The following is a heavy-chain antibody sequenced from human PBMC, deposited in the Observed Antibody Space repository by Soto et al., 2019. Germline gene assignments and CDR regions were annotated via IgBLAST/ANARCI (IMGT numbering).Heavy chain of an antibody. V-gene: IGHV1-69*01. CDR1: GGTFNTYA. D-gene: IGHD3-16*02. J-gene: IGHJ4*02. CDR3: TRSIGSGGVIGGFDY. Sequence: QVQLVQSETEVKKPGSAVRVSCKASGGTFNTYAMNWVRQAPGQGLEWMGGILPMFDRPRNAQKFQGRVTITVDEPTTTAYMELSSLRSDDTAVYYCTRSIGSGGVIGGFDYWGQGTLVTVSS. CDR2: ILPMFDRP.